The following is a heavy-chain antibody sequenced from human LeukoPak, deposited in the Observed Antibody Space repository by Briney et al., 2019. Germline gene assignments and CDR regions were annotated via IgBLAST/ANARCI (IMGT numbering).Heavy chain of an antibody. J-gene: IGHJ4*02. CDR2: IYSGGST. D-gene: IGHD2-15*01. V-gene: IGHV3-66*01. CDR3: ARGLGYCSGGSCPTVFDY. Sequence: GGSLRLSCAASEFSVGSNYMTWVRQAPGKGLEWVSLIYSGGSTYYADSVKGRFTISRDNSKNTLYLQMNSLRAEDTAVYYCARGLGYCSGGSCPTVFDYWGQGTLVTVSS. CDR1: EFSVGSNY.